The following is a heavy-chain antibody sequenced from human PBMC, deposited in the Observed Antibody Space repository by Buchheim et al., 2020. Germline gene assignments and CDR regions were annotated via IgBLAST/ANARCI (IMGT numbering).Heavy chain of an antibody. V-gene: IGHV3-11*01. Sequence: QVQLVESGGGLVKPGGSLRLSCAASGFTFSDYYMSWIRQAPGRGLEWVSYISGSGRTIYHADSVKGRFTISRDNAKNLLHLQMNSLRAEDTAVYYCARTRGGSSYYYYYGMDVWGQGTT. J-gene: IGHJ6*02. CDR2: ISGSGRTI. D-gene: IGHD4-23*01. CDR1: GFTFSDYY. CDR3: ARTRGGSSYYYYYGMDV.